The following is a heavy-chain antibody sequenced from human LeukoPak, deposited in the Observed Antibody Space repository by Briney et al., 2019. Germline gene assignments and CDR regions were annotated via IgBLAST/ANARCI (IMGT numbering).Heavy chain of an antibody. Sequence: PGGSLRLSCAASGFTFSSYGMHWVRQAPGKGLEWVAFIRFDGSNKYYADSVKGRFTISRDNSENTLYLQMNSLRAEDTAVYYCAKDLALYYYDSSGLAYWGQGTLVTVSS. D-gene: IGHD3-22*01. J-gene: IGHJ4*02. CDR1: GFTFSSYG. V-gene: IGHV3-30*02. CDR3: AKDLALYYYDSSGLAY. CDR2: IRFDGSNK.